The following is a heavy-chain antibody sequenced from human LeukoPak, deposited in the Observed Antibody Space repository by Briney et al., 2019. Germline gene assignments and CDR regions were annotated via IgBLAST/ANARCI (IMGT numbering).Heavy chain of an antibody. J-gene: IGHJ4*02. D-gene: IGHD3-9*01. CDR3: TRGSYDVLTGRSTLGEY. Sequence: PSETLFLTCTMSGGSITGSSYYWGWIRQSPGKGLEWIGNIYYSGSTYYNSSLKSRVTISIDTSKNHFSLRLTSVTASDTAVYFCTRGSYDVLTGRSTLGEYWGQGTLVAVSS. CDR2: IYYSGST. CDR1: GGSITGSSYY. V-gene: IGHV4-39*02.